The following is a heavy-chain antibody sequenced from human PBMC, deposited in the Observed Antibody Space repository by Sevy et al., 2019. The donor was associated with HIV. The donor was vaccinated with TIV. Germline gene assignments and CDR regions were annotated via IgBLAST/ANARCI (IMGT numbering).Heavy chain of an antibody. D-gene: IGHD3-3*01. Sequence: SETLSLTCAVYGGSFSGYYWSWIRQPPGKGLEWIGEINHSGRTNYNPSLKSRVTISVDTSKNQFSLKLSSVTAADTAVYYCARGRGYDFWSGYYRGNWFDPWGQGTLVTVSS. CDR2: INHSGRT. CDR3: ARGRGYDFWSGYYRGNWFDP. CDR1: GGSFSGYY. J-gene: IGHJ5*02. V-gene: IGHV4-34*01.